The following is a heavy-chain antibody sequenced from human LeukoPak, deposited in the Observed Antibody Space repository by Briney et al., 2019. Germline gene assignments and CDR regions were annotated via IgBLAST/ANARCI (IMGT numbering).Heavy chain of an antibody. CDR2: INHSGST. CDR1: GGSFSGYY. D-gene: IGHD3-9*01. CDR3: ARELRYFRPSDP. V-gene: IGHV4-34*01. Sequence: KPSETLSLTCAVYGGSFSGYYWSWIRQPPGKGLEWIGEINHSGSTNDNPSLKSRVTISVDTSENQFSLKLSSVTAADTAVYYCARELRYFRPSDPWGQGTLVTVSS. J-gene: IGHJ5*02.